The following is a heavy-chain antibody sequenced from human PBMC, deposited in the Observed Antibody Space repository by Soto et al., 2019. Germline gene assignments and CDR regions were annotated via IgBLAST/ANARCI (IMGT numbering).Heavy chain of an antibody. CDR3: ARQVREGYNSAVY. CDR1: GGSISSYY. J-gene: IGHJ4*02. V-gene: IGHV4-59*08. CDR2: VYYSGSI. D-gene: IGHD5-12*01. Sequence: QVQLQESGPGLVKPSETLSLTCTVSGGSISSYYWNWIRQPPGKGLEWIGYVYYSGSISYNPSLKSRVTISLDTSKNQFSLKLSSVTAADTAVYYCARQVREGYNSAVYWGQGTLVTVSS.